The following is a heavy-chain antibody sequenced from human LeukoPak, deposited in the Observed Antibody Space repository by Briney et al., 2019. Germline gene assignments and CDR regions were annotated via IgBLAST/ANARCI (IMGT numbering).Heavy chain of an antibody. D-gene: IGHD3-22*01. CDR2: ISGGGERT. V-gene: IGHV3-23*01. J-gene: IGHJ5*02. Sequence: GGSLRLSCAASGIVFSNTPMNWARQSPGRGLEWISAISGGGERTFYADSVKGRFTISRDNSKNMVYLQMNSLRADDTAIYYCGKDGGQYSSGPEFDPRGQGVLVTVSS. CDR1: GIVFSNTP. CDR3: GKDGGQYSSGPEFDP.